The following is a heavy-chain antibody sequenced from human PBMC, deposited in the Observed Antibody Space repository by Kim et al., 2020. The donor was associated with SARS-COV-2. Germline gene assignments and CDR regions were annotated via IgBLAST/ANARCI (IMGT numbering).Heavy chain of an antibody. CDR3: ARDLTEYDPDAFDI. CDR1: GYSISSGYY. D-gene: IGHD2-8*01. V-gene: IGHV4-38-2*02. J-gene: IGHJ3*02. CDR2: IYHSGST. Sequence: SETLSLTCTVSGYSISSGYYWGWIRQPPGKGLEWIGSIYHSGSTYYNPSLKSRVTISVDTSKNQFSLKLSSVTAADTAVYYCARDLTEYDPDAFDIWGQGTMVTVSS.